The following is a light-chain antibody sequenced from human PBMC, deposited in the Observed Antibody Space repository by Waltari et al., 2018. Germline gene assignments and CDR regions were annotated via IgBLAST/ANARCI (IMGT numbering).Light chain of an antibody. CDR2: QDC. CDR1: ELGDKL. CDR3: QAWDGTTVV. V-gene: IGLV3-1*01. J-gene: IGLJ2*01. Sequence: SYEVTQPPSVSVSPGQTASITCSGDELGDKLVWWYQQKPGQSPVVVIYQDCKRPSGIPEVLSGSSSGNTATLTIGGTQAMDEADYYCQAWDGTTVVFGGGTKVTVL.